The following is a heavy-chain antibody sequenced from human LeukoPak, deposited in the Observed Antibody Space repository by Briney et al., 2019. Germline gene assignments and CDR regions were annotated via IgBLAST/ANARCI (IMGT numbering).Heavy chain of an antibody. V-gene: IGHV1-2*02. Sequence: GASVKVSCKASGYTFTSYGISWVRQAPGQGLEWMGWINPNSGGTNYAQKFQGRVTMTRDTSISTAYMELSRLRSDDTAVYYCARLGRRLDFWSGPHYYFDYWGQGTLVTVSS. J-gene: IGHJ4*02. CDR3: ARLGRRLDFWSGPHYYFDY. D-gene: IGHD3-3*01. CDR1: GYTFTSYG. CDR2: INPNSGGT.